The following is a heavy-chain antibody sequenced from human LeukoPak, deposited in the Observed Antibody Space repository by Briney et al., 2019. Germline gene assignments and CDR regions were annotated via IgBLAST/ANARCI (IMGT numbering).Heavy chain of an antibody. Sequence: SETLSLTCTVSGDSISTSNSYWGWIRQPPGKGLEWIGSIYYSGNTYYNASLKSRVTISVDTSKNQFSLKLSSVTAADTAVYYCAGRPNYYGSGSYQSGAFDIWGQGTMVTVSS. J-gene: IGHJ3*02. V-gene: IGHV4-39*07. CDR1: GDSISTSNSY. CDR2: IYYSGNT. CDR3: AGRPNYYGSGSYQSGAFDI. D-gene: IGHD3-10*01.